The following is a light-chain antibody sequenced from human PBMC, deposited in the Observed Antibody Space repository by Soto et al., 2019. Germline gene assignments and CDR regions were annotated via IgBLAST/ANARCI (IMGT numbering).Light chain of an antibody. CDR2: WAS. CDR1: QSLLYRSNNKNY. V-gene: IGKV4-1*01. CDR3: QQYSLPPWT. Sequence: DIVMTQSPDSLAVSLGEXATISCKSSQSLLYRSNNKNYLAWYQQKPGQPPRLLIYWASTRESGVPDRFSGSGSGADFSLSISSLQAEDVAVYFCQQYSLPPWTFGQGTKVDIK. J-gene: IGKJ1*01.